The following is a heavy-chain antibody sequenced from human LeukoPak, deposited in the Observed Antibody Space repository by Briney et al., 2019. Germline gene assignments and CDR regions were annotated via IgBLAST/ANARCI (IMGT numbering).Heavy chain of an antibody. Sequence: SVKVSCKASGGTFSSYAISWVRQAPGQGLEWMGGIIPIFGTANYAQKFQGRVTITADESTSTAYMELSSLRSEDTAVYYCARDPTRYSYDPKDPSYYFDYWGQGTLVTVSS. CDR2: IIPIFGTA. J-gene: IGHJ4*02. CDR3: ARDPTRYSYDPKDPSYYFDY. CDR1: GGTFSSYA. D-gene: IGHD5-18*01. V-gene: IGHV1-69*13.